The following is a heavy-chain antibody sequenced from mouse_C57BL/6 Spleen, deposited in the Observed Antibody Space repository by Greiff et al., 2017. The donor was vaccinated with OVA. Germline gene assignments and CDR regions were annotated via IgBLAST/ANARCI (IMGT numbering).Heavy chain of an antibody. CDR1: GYTFTSYW. CDR3: AGGGGYSAWFAD. D-gene: IGHD2-3*01. J-gene: IGHJ3*01. CDR2: IYPSASET. V-gene: IGHV1-61*01. Sequence: QVKLQQPGAELVRPGSSVKLSCKASGYTFTSYWMDWVRQRPGQGLEWIGNIYPSASETHYNQNFKDKATLTVDKSSSTAYMQLSSLTSEDSAVYYCAGGGGYSAWFADRGNGPLVTVSA.